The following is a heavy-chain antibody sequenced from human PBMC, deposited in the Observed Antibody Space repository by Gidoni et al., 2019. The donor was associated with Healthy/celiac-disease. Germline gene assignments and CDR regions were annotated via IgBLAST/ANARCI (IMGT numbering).Heavy chain of an antibody. V-gene: IGHV3-30*03. Sequence: QVQLVESGGGVVQPGRSLRLSCAASGFTFSSYGMHWVRQAPGKGLEWVAVISYDGSNKYYADSVKGRFTISRDNSKNTLYLQMNSLRAEDTAVYYCARSSRPGTFDYWGQGTLVTVSS. J-gene: IGHJ4*02. D-gene: IGHD1-26*01. CDR2: ISYDGSNK. CDR1: GFTFSSYG. CDR3: ARSSRPGTFDY.